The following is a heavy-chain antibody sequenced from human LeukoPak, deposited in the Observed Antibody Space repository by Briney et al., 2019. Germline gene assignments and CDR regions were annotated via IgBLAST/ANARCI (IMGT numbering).Heavy chain of an antibody. D-gene: IGHD3-10*01. CDR3: ARVLLWFGDFSVKAFDI. J-gene: IGHJ3*02. Sequence: SETLSLTCTVSGDSINSYYWTWIRQAPGKGLEWIGYIYYTGSTNYSPSLKSRVSISIDPSKNQFSLKLTSVTAADTAVYYCARVLLWFGDFSVKAFDIWGQGTMVTVSS. V-gene: IGHV4-59*08. CDR2: IYYTGST. CDR1: GDSINSYY.